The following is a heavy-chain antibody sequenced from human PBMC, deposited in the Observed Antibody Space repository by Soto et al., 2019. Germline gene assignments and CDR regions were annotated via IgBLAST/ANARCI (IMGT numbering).Heavy chain of an antibody. D-gene: IGHD4-17*01. CDR2: MNPNSGNT. CDR3: ARVRATVTTGGMDV. J-gene: IGHJ6*02. CDR1: GYTFTSYD. Sequence: ASVKVSCKASGYTFTSYDINWVRQATGQGLERMGWMNPNSGNTGYAQKFQGRVTMTRNTSISTAYMELSSLRSEDTAVYYCARVRATVTTGGMDVWGQGTTVTVSS. V-gene: IGHV1-8*01.